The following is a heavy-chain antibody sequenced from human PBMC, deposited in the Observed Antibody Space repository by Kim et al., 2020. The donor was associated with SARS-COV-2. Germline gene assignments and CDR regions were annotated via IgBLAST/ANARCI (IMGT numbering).Heavy chain of an antibody. CDR2: IRSKAYGGTT. D-gene: IGHD4-17*01. CDR1: GFTFGDYA. Sequence: GGSLRLSCTASGFTFGDYAMSWFRQAPGKGLEWVGFIRSKAYGGTTEYAASVKGRFTISRDDSKSIAYLQMNSLKTEDTAVYYCTRGGYGAQPLPLYYFDYWGQGTLVTVSS. J-gene: IGHJ4*02. CDR3: TRGGYGAQPLPLYYFDY. V-gene: IGHV3-49*03.